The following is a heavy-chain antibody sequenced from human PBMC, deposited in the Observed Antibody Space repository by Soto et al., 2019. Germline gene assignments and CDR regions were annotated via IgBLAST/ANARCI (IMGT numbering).Heavy chain of an antibody. CDR2: ITYDGGSE. J-gene: IGHJ4*02. D-gene: IGHD6-19*01. Sequence: QVQVVESGGGVVQPGRSLRLSCAASGFTLSSCGMHWVRQAPGKGLEWVGVITYDGGSEHYADFVKGRFTISRDSSENTVYLQMNSLRVEDSAVYSCAKEQSSGYYRVVDYWGQGTLVTVSS. CDR3: AKEQSSGYYRVVDY. CDR1: GFTLSSCG. V-gene: IGHV3-30*18.